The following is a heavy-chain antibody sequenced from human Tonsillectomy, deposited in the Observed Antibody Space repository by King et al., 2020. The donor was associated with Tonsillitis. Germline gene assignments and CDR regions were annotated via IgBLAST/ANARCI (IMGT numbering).Heavy chain of an antibody. J-gene: IGHJ5*02. D-gene: IGHD4-17*01. CDR2: XXXXXGXX. CDR1: GYTFTSYD. V-gene: IGHV1-8*01. Sequence: VQLVESGAEVKKPGASVKVSCKASGYTFTSYDINWVXXATGQGXXWMXXXXXXXGXXGXAQKFXXRVTMTRNXSINTAYMELSSLRSEDTAMYYCARPTYYGDYHWGQGTLVTVSS. CDR3: ARPTYYGDYH.